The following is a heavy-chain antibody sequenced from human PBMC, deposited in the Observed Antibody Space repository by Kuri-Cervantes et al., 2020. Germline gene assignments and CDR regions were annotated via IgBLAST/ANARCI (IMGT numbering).Heavy chain of an antibody. CDR3: AKDFHGGNSARSAFDS. D-gene: IGHD4-23*01. J-gene: IGHJ3*02. CDR2: ILYDGCNK. V-gene: IGHV3-30*18. CDR1: GFTFRSYG. Sequence: GESLKISCAASGFTFRSYGMHWVRQAPGKGLEWVAIILYDGCNKYHADSVKGRFTISGDNSKNTVYLQMNSLRGEDTAVYYCAKDFHGGNSARSAFDSWGQGTMVTVSS.